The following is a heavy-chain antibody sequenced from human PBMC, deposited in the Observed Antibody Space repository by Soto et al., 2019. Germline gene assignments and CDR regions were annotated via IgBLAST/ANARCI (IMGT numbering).Heavy chain of an antibody. V-gene: IGHV3-23*01. CDR1: GFTFSTYA. J-gene: IGHJ6*02. Sequence: GGSLRLSCVASGFTFSTYAMSWVRQAPREGLKWVSTISGSGGTTYYAGSVKGRFTISRDNSKNTLYLQVNSLRAEDSAKYYCARYCSPTSCTIRYGMDVWGQGTTVTVSS. CDR3: ARYCSPTSCTIRYGMDV. D-gene: IGHD2-15*01. CDR2: ISGSGGTT.